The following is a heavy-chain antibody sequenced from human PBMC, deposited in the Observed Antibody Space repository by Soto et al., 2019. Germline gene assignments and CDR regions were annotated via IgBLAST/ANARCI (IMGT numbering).Heavy chain of an antibody. J-gene: IGHJ4*02. V-gene: IGHV4-59*01. CDR3: ARDSPYRVMTSVTTYYFEY. Sequence: SETLSLTCTVSGGSISSYYWSWIRQPPGKGLEWIGYIYYSGNTNYNPSLKSRVTISVDTSKNQFSLKLSSVTAADTAVYYCARDSPYRVMTSVTTYYFEYWGQGTLVTLSS. D-gene: IGHD4-17*01. CDR1: GGSISSYY. CDR2: IYYSGNT.